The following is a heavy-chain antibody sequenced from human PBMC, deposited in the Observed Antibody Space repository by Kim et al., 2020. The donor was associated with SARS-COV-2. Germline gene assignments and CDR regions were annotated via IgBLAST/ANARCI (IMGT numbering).Heavy chain of an antibody. Sequence: ASVKVSCKASGYTFTGYYMHWVRQAPGQGLEWMGWINPNSGGTNYAQKFQGRVTMTRDTSISTAYMELSRLRSDDTAVYYCASYNPYDYVWGSYRSHMWYFDYWGQGTLVTVSS. CDR2: INPNSGGT. CDR3: ASYNPYDYVWGSYRSHMWYFDY. J-gene: IGHJ4*02. CDR1: GYTFTGYY. V-gene: IGHV1-2*02. D-gene: IGHD3-16*02.